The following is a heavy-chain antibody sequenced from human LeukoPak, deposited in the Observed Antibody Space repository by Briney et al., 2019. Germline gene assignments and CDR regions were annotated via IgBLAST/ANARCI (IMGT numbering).Heavy chain of an antibody. D-gene: IGHD5-12*01. CDR1: GDTFSSYT. V-gene: IGHV1-69*08. J-gene: IGHJ4*02. CDR3: ARFFSDYDVY. CDR2: IIPIFGTA. Sequence: GASVKVSCKASGDTFSSYTISWVRQAPGQGLEWMGRIIPIFGTANYAQKFQGRVTITAGKSTSTAYMELSSLRSEDTAVYYCARFFSDYDVYWGQGTLVTVSS.